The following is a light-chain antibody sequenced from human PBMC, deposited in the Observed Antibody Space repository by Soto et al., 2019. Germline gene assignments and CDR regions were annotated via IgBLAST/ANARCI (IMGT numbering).Light chain of an antibody. J-gene: IGLJ3*02. CDR3: QVWDSSSDLRV. Sequence: SYELTQPPSVSVAPGQTARITGAENNIGSKSVHWYQQKPGQAPVLVVYDDFDRPSGVPERLSGSNSGNTATLTISRVEAGDEADYYCQVWDSSSDLRVFGGGTKVTVL. CDR2: DDF. CDR1: NIGSKS. V-gene: IGLV3-21*02.